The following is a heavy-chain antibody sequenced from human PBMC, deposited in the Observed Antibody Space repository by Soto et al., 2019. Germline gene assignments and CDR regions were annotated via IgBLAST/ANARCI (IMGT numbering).Heavy chain of an antibody. Sequence: QVQLVQSGAEVKKPGSSVKVSCKASGGTFSSYAISWVRQAPGQGLEWMGGIIPIFGTANYAQKFQGRVTNNADKSTSTAYMELSSLRSEDTAVYYCARDGAAAGPTDVWGQGTTVTVSS. CDR3: ARDGAAAGPTDV. CDR2: IIPIFGTA. J-gene: IGHJ6*02. V-gene: IGHV1-69*06. CDR1: GGTFSSYA. D-gene: IGHD6-13*01.